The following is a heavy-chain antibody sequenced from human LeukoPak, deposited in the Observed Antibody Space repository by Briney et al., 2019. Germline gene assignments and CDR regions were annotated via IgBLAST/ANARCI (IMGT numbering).Heavy chain of an antibody. CDR2: IFHSGST. CDR1: NGSIGSYY. J-gene: IGHJ4*02. CDR3: ARRRIYYHFDY. V-gene: IGHV4-59*08. D-gene: IGHD3-22*01. Sequence: SETLSLTCTVSNGSIGSYYWTWIRQPPGKGLEWIGYIFHSGSTKYNPSLKSRVTISVDTSKNQFSLKLTSITAADTAVYYCARRRIYYHFDYWGQGTLVTVS.